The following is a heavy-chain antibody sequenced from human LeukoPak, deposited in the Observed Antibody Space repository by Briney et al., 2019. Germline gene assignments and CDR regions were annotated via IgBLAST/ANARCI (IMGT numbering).Heavy chain of an antibody. Sequence: GGSLRLSCAASGFTFSKVWMSWVRQAPGEGLEWVGRIKSKADGGTIDYAAPVKGRFTISRDDSKDTLFLQMNSLKTEDTAVYYCTTDLSELDDSGYYAKYFHHWGQGTLVSVSS. CDR1: GFTFSKVW. V-gene: IGHV3-15*01. D-gene: IGHD3-22*01. CDR2: IKSKADGGTI. CDR3: TTDLSELDDSGYYAKYFHH. J-gene: IGHJ1*01.